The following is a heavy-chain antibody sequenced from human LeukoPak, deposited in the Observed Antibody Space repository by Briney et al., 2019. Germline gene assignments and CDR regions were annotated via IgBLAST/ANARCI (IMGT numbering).Heavy chain of an antibody. J-gene: IGHJ6*02. CDR2: ITSGSDTI. Sequence: PGGSLRLSCAASGFTFNTYAMNWVRQAPGEGLEWLSHITSGSDTIYYAASVKGRFTISRDDAKNSLYLQMNSLRDDDTAVYYCAKDLHYYVAMDVWGQGTTVTVSS. D-gene: IGHD3-10*02. CDR1: GFTFNTYA. CDR3: AKDLHYYVAMDV. V-gene: IGHV3-48*02.